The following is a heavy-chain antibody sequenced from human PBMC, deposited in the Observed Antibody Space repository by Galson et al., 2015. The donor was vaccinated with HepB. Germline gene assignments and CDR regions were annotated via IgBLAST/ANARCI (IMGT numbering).Heavy chain of an antibody. V-gene: IGHV3-23*01. J-gene: IGHJ3*02. Sequence: SLRLSCAASGFTFLNYAMHWVRQAPGKGLEWVSVISGNGASTYYTDSVKGRFTIFRDNSQNTVYLQMNSLRAEDTALYYCAKDVGGVTDAFEIWGQGTMVSVSS. CDR3: AKDVGGVTDAFEI. CDR2: ISGNGAST. D-gene: IGHD3-16*01. CDR1: GFTFLNYA.